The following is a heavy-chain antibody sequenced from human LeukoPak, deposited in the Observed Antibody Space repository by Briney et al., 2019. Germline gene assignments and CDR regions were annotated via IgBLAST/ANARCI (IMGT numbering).Heavy chain of an antibody. Sequence: SETLSLTCTVSGGSISSYYWSWIRQPPGKGLEWIGYIYYSGSTNYNPSLKSRVTISVDTSKNQFSLKLSSVTAADTAVYYCARDDWIVVVVAATQGKHQFDYWGQGTLVTVSS. D-gene: IGHD2-15*01. J-gene: IGHJ4*02. CDR1: GGSISSYY. V-gene: IGHV4-59*01. CDR3: ARDDWIVVVVAATQGKHQFDY. CDR2: IYYSGST.